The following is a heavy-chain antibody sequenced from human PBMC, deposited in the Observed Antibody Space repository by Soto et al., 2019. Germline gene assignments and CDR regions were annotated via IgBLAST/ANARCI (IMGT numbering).Heavy chain of an antibody. D-gene: IGHD3-16*01. CDR3: SKDPQTLGAIWFDP. Sequence: EVQLLESGGGLVQPGGSLRLSCAASGFIFSNYAMSWVRQAPGKGPEWVSSISDSGNYIEYADSVEGRFTISRDNSKNTLYLQMNSGRAEDTAREYCSKDPQTLGAIWFDPWGQGTQVTVSS. J-gene: IGHJ5*02. CDR2: ISDSGNYI. CDR1: GFIFSNYA. V-gene: IGHV3-23*01.